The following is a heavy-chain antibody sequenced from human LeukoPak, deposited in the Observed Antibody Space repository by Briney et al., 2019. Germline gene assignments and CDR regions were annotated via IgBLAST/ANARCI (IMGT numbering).Heavy chain of an antibody. CDR1: GYTFTGYY. Sequence: ASVKVSCKASGYTFTGYYMHWVRQAPGQGLEWMGWINPNSGGTNYAQKFQGRVTMTRDTSISTAYMELSRLRSDDTAVYYCARGLQPEYYDSSGYYWSYYYYYYGMDVWGQGTTVTVSS. CDR3: ARGLQPEYYDSSGYYWSYYYYYYGMDV. J-gene: IGHJ6*02. CDR2: INPNSGGT. V-gene: IGHV1-2*02. D-gene: IGHD3-22*01.